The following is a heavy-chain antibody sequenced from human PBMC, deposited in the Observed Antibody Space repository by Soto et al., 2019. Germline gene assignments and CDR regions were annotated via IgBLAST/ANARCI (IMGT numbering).Heavy chain of an antibody. V-gene: IGHV4-39*01. Sequence: PSETLSLTCTVSGGSISSSSYYWGWIRQPPEKGLEWIGRIYYSGSTYYNPSLKSRVTISVDTSKNQFSLKLSSVTAADTAVYYCARHLSTYYYGSGSYPSYFDYWGQGTLVTVSS. CDR2: IYYSGST. J-gene: IGHJ4*02. CDR1: GGSISSSSYY. D-gene: IGHD3-10*01. CDR3: ARHLSTYYYGSGSYPSYFDY.